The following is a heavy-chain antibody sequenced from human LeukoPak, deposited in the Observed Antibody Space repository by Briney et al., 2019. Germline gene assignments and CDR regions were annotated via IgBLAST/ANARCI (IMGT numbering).Heavy chain of an antibody. J-gene: IGHJ3*02. D-gene: IGHD3-10*01. CDR3: AADSASGSPQIYDAFDI. Sequence: ASVKVSCKASGLTSLSSAVQWVRQARGQRLEWMGWIVVGSNYTNYAQKFQERLTIISDISTGTVYMHLSNLRSDDTAVYYCAADSASGSPQIYDAFDIWGQGTKVTVSS. CDR1: GLTSLSSA. CDR2: IVVGSNYT. V-gene: IGHV1-58*01.